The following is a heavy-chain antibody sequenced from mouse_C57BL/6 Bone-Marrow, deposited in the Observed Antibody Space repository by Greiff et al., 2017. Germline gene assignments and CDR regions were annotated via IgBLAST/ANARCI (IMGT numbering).Heavy chain of an antibody. CDR3: TVYDYDVWFAY. J-gene: IGHJ3*01. CDR1: GYNIKNTY. D-gene: IGHD2-4*01. CDR2: IDPANGNT. Sequence: EVQLVASLAELVRPGASVKLSCTASGYNIKNTYMHWVKQRPEQGLEWIGRIDPANGNTKYAPKFQGKATITSDTSSNTAYLHLSSLTSEDTAIYYCTVYDYDVWFAYWGQGTLVTVSA. V-gene: IGHV14-3*01.